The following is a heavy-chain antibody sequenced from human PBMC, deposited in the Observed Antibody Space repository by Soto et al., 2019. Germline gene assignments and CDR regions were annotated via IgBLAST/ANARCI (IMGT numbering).Heavy chain of an antibody. Sequence: LRLSCAASGFTFSSYGMHWVRQAPGKGLEWVAVIWYDGSNKYYADSVEGRFTISRDNSKNTLYLQMNSLRAEDTAVYYCARDFLNCSGGSCYPIYFDYWGQGTQVTVSS. CDR2: IWYDGSNK. D-gene: IGHD2-15*01. V-gene: IGHV3-33*01. CDR3: ARDFLNCSGGSCYPIYFDY. J-gene: IGHJ4*02. CDR1: GFTFSSYG.